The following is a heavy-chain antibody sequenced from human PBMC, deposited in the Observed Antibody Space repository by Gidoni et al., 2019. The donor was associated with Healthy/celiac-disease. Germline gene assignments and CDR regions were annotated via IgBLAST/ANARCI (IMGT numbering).Heavy chain of an antibody. J-gene: IGHJ2*01. CDR1: GGTFSSDA. D-gene: IGHD4-17*01. CDR2: IIPIFGTA. Sequence: QVQLVQSGAEGKKPGSSVKVSCKASGGTFSSDAISWGRQAPGQGLEWMGGIIPIFGTANYAQKFQGRVTITAAESTSTAYMELSSLRSEDTAVYYCARGDYGDYVLDLWGRGTLVTVSS. CDR3: ARGDYGDYVLDL. V-gene: IGHV1-69*01.